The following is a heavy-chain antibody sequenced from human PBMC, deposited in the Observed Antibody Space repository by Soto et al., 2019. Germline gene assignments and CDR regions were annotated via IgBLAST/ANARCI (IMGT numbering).Heavy chain of an antibody. D-gene: IGHD3-3*01. CDR1: GGPISSYY. V-gene: IGHV4-59*01. J-gene: IGHJ5*02. Sequence: XETLSLTCAGAGGPISSYYWSWIRQPPGKGLEWIGYIYYSGSTNYNPSLKSRVTISVDTSKNQFSLKLSSVTAAETAVYYCARDQGYYDFWSGTGWFDHWGQGALVTVSS. CDR3: ARDQGYYDFWSGTGWFDH. CDR2: IYYSGST.